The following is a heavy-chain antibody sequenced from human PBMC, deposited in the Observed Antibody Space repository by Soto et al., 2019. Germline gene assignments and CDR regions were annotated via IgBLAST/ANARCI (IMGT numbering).Heavy chain of an antibody. V-gene: IGHV3-48*01. CDR3: ARRIAPKDYGSGSPYFDY. CDR1: GFTSSSYS. D-gene: IGHD3-10*01. Sequence: PGGSLRLSCAASGFTSSSYSMNWVRQAPGKGLEWVSYISSSSSTIYYADSVKGRFTISRDNARNSLYLQMNSLRAEDTAVYYCARRIAPKDYGSGSPYFDYWGQGTLVTVSS. J-gene: IGHJ4*02. CDR2: ISSSSSTI.